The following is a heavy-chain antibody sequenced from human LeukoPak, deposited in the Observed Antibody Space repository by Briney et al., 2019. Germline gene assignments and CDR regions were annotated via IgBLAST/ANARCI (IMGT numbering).Heavy chain of an antibody. V-gene: IGHV3-23*01. Sequence: GGSLRLSCAASGFSFSSYAMSWVRQAPGKGLEWVSTISSSGGSTYYADSAKGRFTISRDNSKNTLYLQMNSLRDEDTAVYYCATRYCSSTSCFDSWGQGTLVTVSS. CDR3: ATRYCSSTSCFDS. J-gene: IGHJ4*02. CDR2: ISSSGGST. D-gene: IGHD2-2*01. CDR1: GFSFSSYA.